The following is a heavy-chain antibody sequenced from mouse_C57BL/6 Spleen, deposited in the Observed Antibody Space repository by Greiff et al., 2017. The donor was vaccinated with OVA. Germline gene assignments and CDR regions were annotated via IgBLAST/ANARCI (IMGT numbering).Heavy chain of an antibody. CDR2: IDPENGDT. V-gene: IGHV14-4*01. CDR1: GFNIKDDY. CDR3: TTRDQQFAY. Sequence: EVKLQESGAELVRPGASVKLSCTASGFNIKDDYMHWVKQRPEQGLEWIGWIDPENGDTEYASKFQGKATITADTSSNTAYLQLSSLTSEDTAVYYCTTRDQQFAYWGQGTLVTVSA. J-gene: IGHJ3*01.